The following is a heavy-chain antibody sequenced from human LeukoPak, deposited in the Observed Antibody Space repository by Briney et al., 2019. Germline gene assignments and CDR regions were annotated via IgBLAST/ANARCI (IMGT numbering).Heavy chain of an antibody. CDR3: AKGTLEY. V-gene: IGHV3-7*01. CDR1: GFTISAYW. CDR2: IKQDASDT. J-gene: IGHJ4*02. Sequence: PGGSPILSRAAPGFTISAYWMSCVRQTPGKGLEWVATIKQDASDTFYLDPVKARFTISPDNAKNSQYLQMNSLRAEKTAVYYCAKGTLEYWGGGTRVSVSS.